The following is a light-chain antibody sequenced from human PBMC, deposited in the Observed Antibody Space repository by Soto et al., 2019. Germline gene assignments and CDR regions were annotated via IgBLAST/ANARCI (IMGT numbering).Light chain of an antibody. CDR3: ISYTSSSSYV. CDR1: RSDVGGYNF. Sequence: QSALTQPASVSGSPGQSITISCTETRSDVGGYNFVSWYQEHPGKAPKLMIYDVSNRPSGVSDRFSGSKSGNTASLTISGLQAEDEADYFCISYTSSSSYVFGTGTKLTVL. J-gene: IGLJ1*01. V-gene: IGLV2-14*03. CDR2: DVS.